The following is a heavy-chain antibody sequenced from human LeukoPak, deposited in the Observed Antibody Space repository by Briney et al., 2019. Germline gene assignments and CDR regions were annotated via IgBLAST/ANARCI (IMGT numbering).Heavy chain of an antibody. D-gene: IGHD5-18*01. Sequence: GASVTVSCKASGYTFTSYYMHWVRQAPGQGLEWMGIINPSGGSTSYAQKFQGRVTMTRDTSTSTVYMELSSLRSEDTAVYYCARVYRGTARFDYWGQGTLVTVSS. CDR2: INPSGGST. J-gene: IGHJ4*02. CDR1: GYTFTSYY. CDR3: ARVYRGTARFDY. V-gene: IGHV1-46*01.